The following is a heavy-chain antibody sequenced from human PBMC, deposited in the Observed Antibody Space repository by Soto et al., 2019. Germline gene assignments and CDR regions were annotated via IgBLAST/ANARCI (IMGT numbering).Heavy chain of an antibody. CDR3: ARQGIAAAGTEYYYYYGMDV. D-gene: IGHD6-13*01. J-gene: IGHJ6*02. Sequence: PGESLKISCKGSGYSFTSYWIGWVRQMPGKGLEWMGIIYPGDSDTRYSPSFQGQVTISADKSVSTAYLQWSSLKASDTAMYYCARQGIAAAGTEYYYYYGMDVWGQGTTVTVSS. CDR1: GYSFTSYW. V-gene: IGHV5-51*01. CDR2: IYPGDSDT.